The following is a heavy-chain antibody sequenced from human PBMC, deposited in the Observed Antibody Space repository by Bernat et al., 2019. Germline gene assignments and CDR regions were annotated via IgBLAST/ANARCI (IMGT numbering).Heavy chain of an antibody. J-gene: IGHJ5*02. CDR3: AREGFMITFAGVKPFDP. CDR1: GYTFTSYT. D-gene: IGHD3-16*01. Sequence: QVQLVQSGAEVKKPGASVKVSCKASGYTFTSYTIHWVRQAPGQGLEWMGWINAGNGNTKYSQRCQGRVTITRDISASAAYMELSSLRSEDTAVYYCAREGFMITFAGVKPFDPWGQGTLVTVSS. CDR2: INAGNGNT. V-gene: IGHV1-3*01.